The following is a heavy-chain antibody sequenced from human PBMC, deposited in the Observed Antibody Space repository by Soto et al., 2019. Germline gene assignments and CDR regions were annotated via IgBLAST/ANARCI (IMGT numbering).Heavy chain of an antibody. J-gene: IGHJ6*02. CDR3: AREGMTTASAYYYYYGMDV. CDR2: ISSSSSTI. Sequence: GGSLRLSCAASGFTFSSYSMNWVRQAPGKGLEWVSYISSSSSTIYYADSVKGRFTISRDNAKNSLYLQMNSLRAEDTAVYYCAREGMTTASAYYYYYGMDVWGQGTTVTVSS. D-gene: IGHD4-17*01. V-gene: IGHV3-48*04. CDR1: GFTFSSYS.